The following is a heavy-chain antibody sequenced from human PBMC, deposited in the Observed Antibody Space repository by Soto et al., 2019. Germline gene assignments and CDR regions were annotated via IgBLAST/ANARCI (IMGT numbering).Heavy chain of an antibody. CDR1: GYTFTSYG. V-gene: IGHV1-18*01. CDR2: ISAYNGNT. CDR3: ARAGLLWFGELLQNDY. Sequence: QVQLVQSGAEVKKPGASVKVSCKASGYTFTSYGISWVRQAPGQGLEWMGWISAYNGNTNYAQKLQGRVTMTTDTSTSTADMELRSLRSDDTAVYYCARAGLLWFGELLQNDYWGQGTLVTVSS. J-gene: IGHJ4*02. D-gene: IGHD3-10*01.